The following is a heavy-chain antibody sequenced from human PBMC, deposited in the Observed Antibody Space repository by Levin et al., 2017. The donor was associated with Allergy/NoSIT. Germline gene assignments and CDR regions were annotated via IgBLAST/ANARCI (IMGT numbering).Heavy chain of an antibody. D-gene: IGHD2-8*02. CDR1: GDSIISGHYY. J-gene: IGHJ5*01. V-gene: IGHV4-31*03. Sequence: LRLSCTVSGDSIISGHYYWSWIRQPPGKGLEWIGHSYYSGTAYYNPSLKSRLTISVDTSKNQFSLNLSPVTAADSAVYYCARVRNAGGRGWFDSWGQGTLVTVSS. CDR3: ARVRNAGGRGWFDS. CDR2: SYYSGTA.